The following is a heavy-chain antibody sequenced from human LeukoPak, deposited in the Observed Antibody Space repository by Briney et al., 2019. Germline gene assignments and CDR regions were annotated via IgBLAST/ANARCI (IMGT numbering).Heavy chain of an antibody. CDR3: ARGVLWFGELLPWFDP. D-gene: IGHD3-10*01. J-gene: IGHJ5*02. CDR1: GGSISSSNW. V-gene: IGHV4-4*02. Sequence: SETLSLTCAVSGGSISSSNWWSWVRQPPGKWLEWIGEIYHSGSTNYNPSLKSRVTISVYKSKNQFSLKLSSVTAADTAVYYCARGVLWFGELLPWFDPWGQGTLVTVSS. CDR2: IYHSGST.